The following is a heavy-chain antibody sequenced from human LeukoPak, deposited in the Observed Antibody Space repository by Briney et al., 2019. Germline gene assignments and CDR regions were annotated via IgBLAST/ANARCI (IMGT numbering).Heavy chain of an antibody. CDR2: INPNSGGT. CDR1: GYTFTGYY. CDR3: ARDPDSSGYYYRGAAFDI. D-gene: IGHD3-22*01. V-gene: IGHV1-2*02. Sequence: ASVKVSCKASGYTFTGYYMHWVRQAPGQGLEWMGWINPNSGGTKYAQKFQGRVTMTRDTSISTAYMELSRLRSDDTAVYYCARDPDSSGYYYRGAAFDIWGQGTLVTVSS. J-gene: IGHJ3*02.